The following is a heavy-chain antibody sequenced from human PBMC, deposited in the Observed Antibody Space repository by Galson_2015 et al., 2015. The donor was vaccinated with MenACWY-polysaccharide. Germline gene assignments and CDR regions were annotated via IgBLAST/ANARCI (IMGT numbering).Heavy chain of an antibody. Sequence: CAISGDSVSRNSAAWNWIRQSPSRGLEWLGRTYYRSKWCNDYTVSVKSRITFNPDTSKNQFSLQLNSVTPEDTAVYYCASHLIMILFGGVILILYYYRMDVWGQGTTATVSS. CDR2: TYYRSKWCN. J-gene: IGHJ6*02. D-gene: IGHD3-16*01. V-gene: IGHV6-1*01. CDR1: GDSVSRNSAA. CDR3: ASHLIMILFGGVILILYYYRMDV.